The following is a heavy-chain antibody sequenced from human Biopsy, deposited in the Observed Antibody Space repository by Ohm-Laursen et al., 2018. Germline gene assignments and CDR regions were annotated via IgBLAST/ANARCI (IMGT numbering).Heavy chain of an antibody. CDR3: ARVGSGWAPFDK. Sequence: GTLSLACAVSGYSISSDYRWGWIRQAPGKTLEWLGNIFKDGNTHYNPSLRSRLIISIDTSKNQFSLMMTSVSGADTAVYFCARVGSGWAPFDKWGPGTLVTVSS. J-gene: IGHJ4*02. V-gene: IGHV4-38-2*01. CDR2: IFKDGNT. CDR1: GYSISSDYR. D-gene: IGHD6-19*01.